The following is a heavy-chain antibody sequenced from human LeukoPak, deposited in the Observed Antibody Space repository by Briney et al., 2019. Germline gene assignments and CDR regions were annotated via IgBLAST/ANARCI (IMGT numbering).Heavy chain of an antibody. Sequence: GASVKVSCKASGYTFTGYYMHWVRQAPGQGLEWMGWINPNSGGTNYAQKFQGRVTMTRDTSIGTAYTELSRLRSDDTAVYYCARGELVGENYYYFYMDVWGKGTTVTVSS. CDR1: GYTFTGYY. J-gene: IGHJ6*03. CDR2: INPNSGGT. D-gene: IGHD3-10*01. CDR3: ARGELVGENYYYFYMDV. V-gene: IGHV1-2*02.